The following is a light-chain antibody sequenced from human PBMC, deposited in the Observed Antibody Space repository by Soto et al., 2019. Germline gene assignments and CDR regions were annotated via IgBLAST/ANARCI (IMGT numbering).Light chain of an antibody. CDR1: QSVGSNY. J-gene: IGKJ3*01. CDR2: GAS. CDR3: QQYATTPFT. Sequence: EIVLTQSPGTLSFSLLERATVSCRASQSVGSNYLAWYQRKPGQAPRLLIYGASSRATGIPDRFSGSGSGTDFTLTISRLEPEDFSVYYCQQYATTPFTFGPGTKVDIK. V-gene: IGKV3-20*01.